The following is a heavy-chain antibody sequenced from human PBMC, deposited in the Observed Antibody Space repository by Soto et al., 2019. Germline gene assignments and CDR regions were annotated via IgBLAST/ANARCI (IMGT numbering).Heavy chain of an antibody. Sequence: QITLKESGPTLGKPTQTLTLTCTFSGFSLSTSGVGVGGIRQPPGKALEWLALIYWDDDKRYSPSLKSRLTTPKDTSKNQVVLTMTNMDPVDTATYYCAHRRRGAAPVYYYCMDVWGQGTTVTVSS. CDR1: GFSLSTSGVG. CDR2: IYWDDDK. CDR3: AHRRRGAAPVYYYCMDV. D-gene: IGHD6-13*01. V-gene: IGHV2-5*02. J-gene: IGHJ6*02.